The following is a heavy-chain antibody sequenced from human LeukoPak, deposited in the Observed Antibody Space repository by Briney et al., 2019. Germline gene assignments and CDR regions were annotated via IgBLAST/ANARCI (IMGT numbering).Heavy chain of an antibody. Sequence: SETLSLTCTVSGGSISSSFYYWGWIRQPPGKELEWIGSIFYSGSTYYTPSLKSRVTISLDTSKNQFSLKLNSVTAADTAVYYCTGHSSGTMGYFQKWGQGTLVTVS. V-gene: IGHV4-39*01. CDR2: IFYSGST. J-gene: IGHJ1*01. D-gene: IGHD3-10*01. CDR1: GGSISSSFYY. CDR3: TGHSSGTMGYFQK.